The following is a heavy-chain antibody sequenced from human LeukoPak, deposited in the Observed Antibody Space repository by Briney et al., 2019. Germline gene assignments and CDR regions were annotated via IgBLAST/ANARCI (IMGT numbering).Heavy chain of an antibody. Sequence: LGESLKISCQGPGYSFSDYWIGWVRQMPGKGLEWMGIMYPGDSDIRYSPSFQGLVTMSADKSISTAYLQWSSLKASDTATYYCARHNYDFWSNYDWYSDLWGRGTRVTVSS. CDR2: MYPGDSDI. J-gene: IGHJ2*01. CDR1: GYSFSDYW. D-gene: IGHD3-3*01. CDR3: ARHNYDFWSNYDWYSDL. V-gene: IGHV5-51*01.